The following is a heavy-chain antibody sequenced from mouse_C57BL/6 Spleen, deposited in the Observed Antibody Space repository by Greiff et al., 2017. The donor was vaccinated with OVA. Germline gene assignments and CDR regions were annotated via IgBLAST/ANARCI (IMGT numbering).Heavy chain of an antibody. J-gene: IGHJ4*01. CDR3: VRAFYYGSTYYAMDY. CDR2: IRSKSSNYAT. V-gene: IGHV10-3*01. D-gene: IGHD1-1*01. Sequence: EVHLVESGGGLVQPKGSLKLSCAASGFTFNTYAMHWVRQAPGTGLEWVARIRSKSSNYATYYADPVKDRFTISRDDSQSMLYLQMNNLKTEDTAMYYCVRAFYYGSTYYAMDYWGQGTSVTVSS. CDR1: GFTFNTYA.